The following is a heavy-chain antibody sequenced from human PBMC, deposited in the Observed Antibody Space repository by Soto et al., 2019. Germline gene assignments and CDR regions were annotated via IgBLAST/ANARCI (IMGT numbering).Heavy chain of an antibody. CDR1: GGTFSSYA. CDR3: ARDMGARGIGDYYYYGMDV. Sequence: QVQLVQSGAEVKKPGSSVKVSCKASGGTFSSYAISWVRQAPGQGLEWMGGIIPIFGTANSAQKFQGRVTITADESTSTAYMELSSLRSEDTAVYYCARDMGARGIGDYYYYGMDVWGQGTTVTVSS. V-gene: IGHV1-69*12. CDR2: IIPIFGTA. D-gene: IGHD3-16*01. J-gene: IGHJ6*02.